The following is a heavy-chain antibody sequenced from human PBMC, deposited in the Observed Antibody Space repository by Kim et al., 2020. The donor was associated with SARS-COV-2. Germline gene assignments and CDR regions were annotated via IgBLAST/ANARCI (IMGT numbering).Heavy chain of an antibody. D-gene: IGHD3-3*01. J-gene: IGHJ5*02. CDR1: GGSISSGGYY. V-gene: IGHV4-31*03. Sequence: SETLSLTCTVSGGSISSGGYYWSWIRQHPGKGLELIGYIYYSGSTYYNPSLKSRVTISVDTSKNQFSLKLSSVTAADTAVYYCARARAIFGVVMGWFDPWGQGTLVTVSS. CDR3: ARARAIFGVVMGWFDP. CDR2: IYYSGST.